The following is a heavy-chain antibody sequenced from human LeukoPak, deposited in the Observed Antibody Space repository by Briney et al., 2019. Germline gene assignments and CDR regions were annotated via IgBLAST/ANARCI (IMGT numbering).Heavy chain of an antibody. CDR1: GYTFTGYY. J-gene: IGHJ2*01. V-gene: IGHV1-2*02. D-gene: IGHD2-21*01. CDR2: INPNSGGT. CDR3: ARGGSVDRYWYFDL. Sequence: ASVKVSCKASGYTFTGYYMHWVRQAPGQGLEWMGWINPNSGGTNYAQKFQGRVAMTRDTSISTAYMELSRLRSDDTAVYYCARGGSVDRYWYFDLWGRGTLVTVSS.